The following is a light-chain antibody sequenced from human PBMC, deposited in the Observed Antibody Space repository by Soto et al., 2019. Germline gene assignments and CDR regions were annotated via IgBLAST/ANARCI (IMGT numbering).Light chain of an antibody. Sequence: QSVLTQPPSVSGAPGQRVTISCTGSSSNIGAGYDVHWYQQLPGTAPKLLIYGNSNRPSGVPDRFSGSKSGTSASLAITGLQAEDEADYYCQSYDSSLSGWVFGGGPRSPS. CDR3: QSYDSSLSGWV. V-gene: IGLV1-40*01. J-gene: IGLJ3*02. CDR2: GNS. CDR1: SSNIGAGYD.